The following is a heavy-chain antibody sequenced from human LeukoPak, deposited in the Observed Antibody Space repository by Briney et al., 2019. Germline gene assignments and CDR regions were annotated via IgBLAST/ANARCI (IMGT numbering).Heavy chain of an antibody. V-gene: IGHV3-7*01. CDR1: GFTFSGYW. CDR2: IKQDGSEK. Sequence: PGGSLRLSCAASGFTFSGYWMSWVRQAPGKGLEWVANIKQDGSEKYYVDSVKGRFTISRDNAKNSLYLQMNSLRAEDTAVYYCARDQLELYYYYYYYMDVWGKGTTVTVSS. J-gene: IGHJ6*03. D-gene: IGHD1-7*01. CDR3: ARDQLELYYYYYYYMDV.